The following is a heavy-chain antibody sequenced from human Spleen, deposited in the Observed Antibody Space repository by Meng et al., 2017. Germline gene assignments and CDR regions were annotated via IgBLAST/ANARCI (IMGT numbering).Heavy chain of an antibody. CDR1: GFTFDDYG. CDR3: ASLSIDGYNYKTPTDY. CDR2: INWNGGST. J-gene: IGHJ4*02. D-gene: IGHD5-24*01. Sequence: GGSLRLSCAASGFTFDDYGMSWVRQAPGKGLEWVSGINWNGGSTGYADSVKGRFTISRDNAKNSLYLQMNSLRAEDTALYYCASLSIDGYNYKTPTDYWGQGTLVTVSS. V-gene: IGHV3-20*04.